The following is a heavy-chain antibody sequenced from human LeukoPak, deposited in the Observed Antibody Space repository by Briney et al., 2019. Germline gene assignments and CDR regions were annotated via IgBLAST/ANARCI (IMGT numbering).Heavy chain of an antibody. Sequence: PGGSLRLSCAASGFTFSSYAMTWVRQAPGKGLEWVSTISGGGGSTYYADSVKGQFTMSRDNSKNTLFLEMNSLRAEDTAVYYCARDTGSMAARFFDNWGQGTLVTVSS. CDR1: GFTFSSYA. CDR3: ARDTGSMAARFFDN. D-gene: IGHD2-8*02. V-gene: IGHV3-23*01. J-gene: IGHJ4*02. CDR2: ISGGGGST.